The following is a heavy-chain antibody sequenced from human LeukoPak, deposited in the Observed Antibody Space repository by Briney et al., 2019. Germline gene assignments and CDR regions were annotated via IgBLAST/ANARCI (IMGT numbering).Heavy chain of an antibody. Sequence: GGSLRLSCAASRFTFIDYARNWGPQAPGKGLEWVSAISPSGDTTYYAYSVKGRFTISRDNSKNTLYLQMNSLRTEDRAIYYCAKKMTTSDPWGEGTLVTVSS. V-gene: IGHV3-23*01. CDR1: RFTFIDYA. J-gene: IGHJ5*02. D-gene: IGHD4-17*01. CDR3: AKKMTTSDP. CDR2: ISPSGDTT.